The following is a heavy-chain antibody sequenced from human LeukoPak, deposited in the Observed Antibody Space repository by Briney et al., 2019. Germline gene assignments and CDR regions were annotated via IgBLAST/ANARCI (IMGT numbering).Heavy chain of an antibody. D-gene: IGHD1-14*01. CDR1: GFTFSSYE. V-gene: IGHV3-48*03. J-gene: IGHJ4*02. CDR3: AKPARTDYADY. Sequence: GGSLRLSCAASGFTFSSYEMNWVRQAPGKGLEWVSYISSSGSTIYYADSVKGRFTISRDNSKNTLYLQTNSLRAEDTAVYYCAKPARTDYADYWGQGTLVTVSS. CDR2: ISSSGSTI.